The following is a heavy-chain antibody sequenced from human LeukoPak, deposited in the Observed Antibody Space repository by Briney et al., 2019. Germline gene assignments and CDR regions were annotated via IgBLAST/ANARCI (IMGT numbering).Heavy chain of an antibody. V-gene: IGHV3-48*01. CDR3: VRDRGISFYFDY. D-gene: IGHD3-16*02. CDR2: IDSSSSTI. J-gene: IGHJ4*02. Sequence: GGSLRLSCTASGFTFIKGWMSWVRQAPGKGLEWVSYIDSSSSTIYYADPVKGRFTVSRDNAKNSLDLQMNSLRSEDTAVYYCVRDRGISFYFDYWGQGTLVTVSS. CDR1: GFTFIKGW.